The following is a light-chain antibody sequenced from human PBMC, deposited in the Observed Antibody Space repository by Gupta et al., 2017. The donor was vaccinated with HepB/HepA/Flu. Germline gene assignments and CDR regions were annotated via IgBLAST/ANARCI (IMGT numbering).Light chain of an antibody. CDR1: SSDIGNNY. CDR2: RHD. V-gene: IGLV1-47*01. Sequence: QSVLTQPPSASGTPGQWGTISCSGSSSDIGNNYVYWYQHLPGTAPNLLIYRHDQRPSGVPGRFSASKSGASASLANSGLRSEDEAAYYCAAWDDSLSGWVFGGGTKLTVL. J-gene: IGLJ2*01. CDR3: AAWDDSLSGWV.